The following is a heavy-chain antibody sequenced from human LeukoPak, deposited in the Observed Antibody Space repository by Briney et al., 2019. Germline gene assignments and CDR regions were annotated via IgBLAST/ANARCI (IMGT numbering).Heavy chain of an antibody. CDR3: ARSYDSSGYYYFGVWGAAAVGFDY. J-gene: IGHJ4*02. V-gene: IGHV3-7*01. CDR2: IKQDGSEK. D-gene: IGHD3-22*01. CDR1: GFTFSSYW. Sequence: PGGSLRLSCAASGFTFSSYWMSWVRQAPGKGLEWVANIKQDGSEKYYVDSVKGRFTISRDNAKNSLYLQMNSLRAEDTAVYYCARSYDSSGYYYFGVWGAAAVGFDYWGQGTLVTVSS.